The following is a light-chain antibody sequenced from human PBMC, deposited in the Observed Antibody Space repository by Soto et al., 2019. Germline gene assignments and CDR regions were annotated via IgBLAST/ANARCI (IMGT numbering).Light chain of an antibody. CDR1: QTISSW. V-gene: IGKV1-5*03. Sequence: DIQMTQSPSSLSGSVGDRVTITCRASQTISSWLAWYQQKPGKAPKLLIYKASTLQSGVPSRFSGSGSGTEFTLTISSLQPEDFATYYCQHYNSYSETFGEGTKVELK. CDR2: KAS. CDR3: QHYNSYSET. J-gene: IGKJ1*01.